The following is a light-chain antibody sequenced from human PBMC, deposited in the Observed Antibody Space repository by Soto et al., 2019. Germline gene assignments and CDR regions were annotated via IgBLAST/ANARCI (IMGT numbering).Light chain of an antibody. V-gene: IGKV1-39*01. CDR3: QQSYSTPRT. Sequence: DIQMTQSPSSLSASVGDRFTSTCRASQSISSYLNWYQQKPVKAPKLLIYAASSLHSGVPSRFSGSRSGTDFTLTISSLQPEDFATYYCQQSYSTPRTFSQGTKVDI. CDR1: QSISSY. J-gene: IGKJ1*01. CDR2: AAS.